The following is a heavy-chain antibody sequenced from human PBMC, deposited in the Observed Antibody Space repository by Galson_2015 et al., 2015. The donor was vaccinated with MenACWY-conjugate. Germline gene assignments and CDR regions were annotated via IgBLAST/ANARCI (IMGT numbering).Heavy chain of an antibody. V-gene: IGHV3-30*18. CDR2: ISYDGSNK. CDR1: GFTFSSYG. Sequence: SLRLSCAASGFTFSSYGMHWVRQAPGKGLEWVAVISYDGSNKYYADSVKGRFTISRDNSKNTLYLQMNSLRAEDTAVYYCAKGGLWYSNGWYSNYYYYGMDVWGQGTTVTVSS. D-gene: IGHD6-19*01. J-gene: IGHJ6*02. CDR3: AKGGLWYSNGWYSNYYYYGMDV.